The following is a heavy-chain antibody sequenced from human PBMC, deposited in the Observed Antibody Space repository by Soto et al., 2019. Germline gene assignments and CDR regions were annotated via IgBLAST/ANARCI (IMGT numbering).Heavy chain of an antibody. D-gene: IGHD3-22*01. Sequence: GGSLRLSCAASGYSFSSYAMSWVRQAPGKGLEWVSFINGNGGTTYYADFVKGRFTVSRDNSKNTLYLQMNSLTVEGTAVYYCATKRGYYDSGGPLDYWGQGTLVTVSS. V-gene: IGHV3-23*01. CDR1: GYSFSSYA. J-gene: IGHJ4*02. CDR2: INGNGGTT. CDR3: ATKRGYYDSGGPLDY.